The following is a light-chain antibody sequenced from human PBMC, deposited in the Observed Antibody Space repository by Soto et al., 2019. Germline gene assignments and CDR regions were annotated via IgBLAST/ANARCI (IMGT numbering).Light chain of an antibody. J-gene: IGKJ1*01. CDR1: QILVFSDGNTY. CDR2: QVS. Sequence: DDVLPQSPLSLPVTLGQPSSISCRSSQILVFSDGNTYLNWFQQRPGQSPRRLIYQVSNRDSGVQDRFTGSGSGTDFKMKISRVEAEDVGVYYCIQGTHSPPGTVGQGTKV. CDR3: IQGTHSPPGT. V-gene: IGKV2-30*01.